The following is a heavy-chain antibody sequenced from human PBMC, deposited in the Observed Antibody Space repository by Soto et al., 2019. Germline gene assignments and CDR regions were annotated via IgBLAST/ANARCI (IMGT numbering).Heavy chain of an antibody. CDR2: TDYSGNT. CDR3: ARDWLRGGKGSPPRPPPKD. Sequence: LSETLSLTCTVSSDSISSYYWIWIRQSPGKGLEWIGYTDYSGNTNYNPSLKSRVTISGDTSKNQFSLRLSSVTAADTAVYYCARDWLRGGKGSPPRPPPKDWGQGTLVTVSS. CDR1: SDSISSYY. D-gene: IGHD2-15*01. V-gene: IGHV4-59*12. J-gene: IGHJ4*02.